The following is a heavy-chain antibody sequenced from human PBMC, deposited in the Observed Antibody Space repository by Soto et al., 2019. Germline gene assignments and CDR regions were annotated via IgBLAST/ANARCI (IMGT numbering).Heavy chain of an antibody. CDR1: GYTFTNND. D-gene: IGHD5-18*01. CDR2: MNPGSGDT. V-gene: IGHV1-8*02. J-gene: IGHJ5*02. Sequence: GASVKVSCKASGYTFTNNDVSWVRQATGQGLEWMGRMNPGSGDTGYAKKFQGRVTMTRDISIATAYMELNSLTSEDTAIYYCARMESFGSLNWFDPWGQGTLVTVSS. CDR3: ARMESFGSLNWFDP.